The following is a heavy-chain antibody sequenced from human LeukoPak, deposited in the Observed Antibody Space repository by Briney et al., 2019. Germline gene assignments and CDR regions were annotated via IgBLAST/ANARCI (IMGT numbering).Heavy chain of an antibody. J-gene: IGHJ4*02. Sequence: PSESLSLTCTVPGGSISSYYWSWIRQPPGKGLEWIGYIYYSGSTNYNPSLKSRVTISVDTSKNQFSLKLSSVTAADTAVYYCARGAGLLSYFDYWGQGTLVTVSS. CDR1: GGSISSYY. CDR2: IYYSGST. CDR3: ARGAGLLSYFDY. V-gene: IGHV4-59*01. D-gene: IGHD3-10*01.